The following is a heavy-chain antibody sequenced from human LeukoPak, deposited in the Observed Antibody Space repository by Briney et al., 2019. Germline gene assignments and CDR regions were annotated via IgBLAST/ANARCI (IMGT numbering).Heavy chain of an antibody. D-gene: IGHD3-22*01. CDR3: SSFDSSGSHAFDM. J-gene: IGHJ3*02. CDR1: GDSISSYY. Sequence: SETLSLTCTVSGDSISSYYWSWIRQPPGKGLEWIGYIYNSGSTNYNPSLKSRVTISIDTSKNQFSLKLSSVTAADTAVYYCSSFDSSGSHAFDMWGQGTMVTVSS. V-gene: IGHV4-59*01. CDR2: IYNSGST.